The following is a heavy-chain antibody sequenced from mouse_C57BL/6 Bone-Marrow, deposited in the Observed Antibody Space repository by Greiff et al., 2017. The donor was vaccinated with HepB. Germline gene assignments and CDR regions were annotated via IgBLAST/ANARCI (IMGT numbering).Heavy chain of an antibody. CDR3: ARKGANWEFDY. CDR1: GYTFTSYG. D-gene: IGHD4-1*01. Sequence: VQGVESGAELARPGASVKLSCKASGYTFTSYGISWVKQRTGQGLEWIGEIYPRSGNTYYNEKFKGKATLTADKSSSTAYMELRSLTSEDSAVYFCARKGANWEFDYWGQGTTLTVSS. J-gene: IGHJ2*01. V-gene: IGHV1-81*01. CDR2: IYPRSGNT.